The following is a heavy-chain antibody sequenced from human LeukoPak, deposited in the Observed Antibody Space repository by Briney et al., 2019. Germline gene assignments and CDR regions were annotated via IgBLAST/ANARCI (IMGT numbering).Heavy chain of an antibody. Sequence: PGGSLRLSCAASGFTFSSYAMSWVRQAPGKGLEWVSAISGSGGSTYYADSVKGRFTISRDNSKNTLYLQMNSLRAEDTAVYYCAKALPAVTTYRLPNFDYWGQGTLVTVSS. CDR1: GFTFSSYA. J-gene: IGHJ4*02. CDR3: AKALPAVTTYRLPNFDY. D-gene: IGHD4-17*01. CDR2: ISGSGGST. V-gene: IGHV3-23*01.